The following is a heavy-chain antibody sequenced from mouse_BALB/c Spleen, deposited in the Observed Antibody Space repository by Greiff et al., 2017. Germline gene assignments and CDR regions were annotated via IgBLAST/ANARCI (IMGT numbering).Heavy chain of an antibody. V-gene: IGHV2-2*02. CDR3: ARTRFPYDGYCGGAIAY. D-gene: IGHD2-3*01. J-gene: IGHJ3*01. CDR2: IWSGGST. CDR1: GFSLTSYG. Sequence: VQLQQSGPGLVQPSQSLSITCTVSGFSLTSYGVHWVRQSPGKGLEWLGVIWSGGSTDYNAAFISRLSISKDNSKSQVFFKMNSLQANDTARYYCARTRFPYDGYCGGAIAYWGQGTLVTVSA.